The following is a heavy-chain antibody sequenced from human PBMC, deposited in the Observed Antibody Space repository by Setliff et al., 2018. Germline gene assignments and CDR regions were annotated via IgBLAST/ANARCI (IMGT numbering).Heavy chain of an antibody. J-gene: IGHJ6*03. Sequence: GGSLRLSCAASGFTFSAHYMDWLRQAPGKGLEWVAFIRYDGTTESYADSVRGRFTISRDNSKNTLYLQMNSLRAEDTAVYYCARAVAGNYYYYYYMDVWGKGTTVTVSS. V-gene: IGHV3-30*02. CDR2: IRYDGTTE. CDR3: ARAVAGNYYYYYYMDV. D-gene: IGHD6-19*01. CDR1: GFTFSAHY.